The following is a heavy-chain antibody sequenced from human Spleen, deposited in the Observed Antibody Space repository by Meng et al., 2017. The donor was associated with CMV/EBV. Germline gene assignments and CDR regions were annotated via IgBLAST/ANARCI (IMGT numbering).Heavy chain of an antibody. CDR2: IIPIFGTA. D-gene: IGHD3-22*01. CDR3: ARSRYYYDSSGYYNGGYYGMDV. V-gene: IGHV1-69*05. CDR1: VGTFSSYA. Sequence: SVKVSCKASVGTFSSYAISWVRQAPGQGLEWMGGIIPIFGTANYPQQFQGRVTITTDESTSTAYMELRSLRSEDTAVYYCARSRYYYDSSGYYNGGYYGMDVWGQGTTVTVSS. J-gene: IGHJ6*02.